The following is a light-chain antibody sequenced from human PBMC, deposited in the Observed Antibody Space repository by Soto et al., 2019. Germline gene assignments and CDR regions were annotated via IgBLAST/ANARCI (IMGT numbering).Light chain of an antibody. CDR3: ASFTSANTPVV. J-gene: IGLJ2*01. V-gene: IGLV2-14*01. CDR2: DVS. CDR1: NYDVGSYNY. Sequence: QSALTQPASVSGSLGQSTTISCTGTNYDVGSYNYVSWYQQHPGKAPRLMIYDVSSRPSGISNRFSGSKSGNTASLTISGLQPEDEADYYCASFTSANTPVVLGGGTKVTVL.